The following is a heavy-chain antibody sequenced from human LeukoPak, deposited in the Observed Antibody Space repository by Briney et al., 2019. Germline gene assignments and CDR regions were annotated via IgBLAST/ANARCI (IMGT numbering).Heavy chain of an antibody. J-gene: IGHJ4*02. CDR3: ARVNYSSGWYVDY. CDR2: INHSGST. V-gene: IGHV4-34*01. Sequence: SETLSLTCAVYGGSFSGYYWSWIRQPPGKGLEWIGEINHSGSTNYNPSLKSRVTISVDTSKNQFSLKLGSVTAADTAVYYCARVNYSSGWYVDYWGQGTLVTVSS. CDR1: GGSFSGYY. D-gene: IGHD6-19*01.